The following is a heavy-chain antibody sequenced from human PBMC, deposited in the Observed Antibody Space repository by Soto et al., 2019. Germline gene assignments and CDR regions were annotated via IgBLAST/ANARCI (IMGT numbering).Heavy chain of an antibody. CDR2: IYYSGST. CDR1: GGSISSGGYY. Sequence: PSETLSLTCTVSGGSISSGGYYWSWIRQHPGKGLEWIGFIYYSGSTYYNPSLKSRVTISVDTPKNQFSLKLSSVTAADTAVYYCARDLRIVGAITPTGGMDVWGQGTTVTVSS. CDR3: ARDLRIVGAITPTGGMDV. J-gene: IGHJ6*02. V-gene: IGHV4-31*03. D-gene: IGHD1-26*01.